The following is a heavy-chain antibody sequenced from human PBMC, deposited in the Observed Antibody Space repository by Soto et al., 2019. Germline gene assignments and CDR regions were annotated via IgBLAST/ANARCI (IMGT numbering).Heavy chain of an antibody. J-gene: IGHJ2*01. CDR1: GFTFSCCA. CDR3: AKNRGPGSYTNGSFNV. Sequence: EVQLLESGGGLVQPGGSLRLSCAASGFTFSCCAMSWVRQAPGRGLEWVSTIHGGADYTHYTDSVKARFTISRDNSRNTVFLQMNSLKAGDTAIYYAAKNRGPGSYTNGSFNVWGRGTPVTVSS. V-gene: IGHV3-23*01. D-gene: IGHD1-26*01. CDR2: IHGGADYT.